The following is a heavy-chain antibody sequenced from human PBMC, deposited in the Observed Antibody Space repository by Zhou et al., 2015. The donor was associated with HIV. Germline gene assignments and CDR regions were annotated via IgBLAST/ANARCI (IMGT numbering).Heavy chain of an antibody. J-gene: IGHJ3*01. D-gene: IGHD3-16*01. Sequence: LVQSGTEVREPGSSVKVSCKASGGTFSGSDLSWVRQAPGQGLEWMRRITPMFDVHNYAEKFRARLSISVDRETSAAYMELSSLTSEDAAVYYCARSNMNYDYALDLWGQGTKVIVS. CDR1: GGTFSGSD. V-gene: IGHV1-69*17. CDR2: ITPMFDVH. CDR3: ARSNMNYDYALDL.